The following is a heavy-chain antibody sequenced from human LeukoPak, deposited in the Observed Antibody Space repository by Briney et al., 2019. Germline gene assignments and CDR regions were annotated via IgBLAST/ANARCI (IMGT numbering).Heavy chain of an antibody. CDR1: SGSISSFY. D-gene: IGHD3-22*01. Sequence: KPSETLSLTCTVSSGSISSFYWSWIRQPPGKGLEWIGYIYYSGSINYNPSLKSRVTISVDTSKNQFSLKLSSVTAADTAVYYCARLSSGYYLSLDYWGQGTLVTVSS. CDR2: IYYSGSI. V-gene: IGHV4-59*01. CDR3: ARLSSGYYLSLDY. J-gene: IGHJ4*02.